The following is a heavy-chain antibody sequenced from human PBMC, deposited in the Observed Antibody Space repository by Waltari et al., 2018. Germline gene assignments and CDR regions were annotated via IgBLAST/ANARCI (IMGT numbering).Heavy chain of an antibody. CDR1: GGSISSGSYY. D-gene: IGHD5-18*01. V-gene: IGHV4-61*02. CDR2: IYTSGST. Sequence: QVQLQESGPGLVKPSQTLSLTCTVSGGSISSGSYYWSWIRQPAGKGLEWIGRIYTSGSTNYNPSLKSRVTISVDTSKNQFSLKLSSVTAADTAVYYCARDPLTAMGWYYGMDVWGQGTTVTVSS. J-gene: IGHJ6*02. CDR3: ARDPLTAMGWYYGMDV.